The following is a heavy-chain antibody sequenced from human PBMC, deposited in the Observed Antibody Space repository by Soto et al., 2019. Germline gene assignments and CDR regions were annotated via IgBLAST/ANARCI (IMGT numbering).Heavy chain of an antibody. CDR1: GFTFDAYS. V-gene: IGHV3-15*01. Sequence: GGSLRLSCTTSGFTFDAYSISWFRQAPGKGLEWVGRIRGRSDGGTTDLAAPVKDRFSISRDDSTNTLYLQLNSLTIEDTAVYYCATDEARWQICLGSWGRGTLVTVSS. CDR2: IRGRSDGGTT. J-gene: IGHJ5*02. D-gene: IGHD2-15*01. CDR3: ATDEARWQICLGS.